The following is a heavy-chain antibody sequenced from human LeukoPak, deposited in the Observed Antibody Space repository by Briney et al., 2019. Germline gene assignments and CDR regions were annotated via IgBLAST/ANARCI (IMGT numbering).Heavy chain of an antibody. V-gene: IGHV1-69*01. Sequence: SVKVSCKASGDTFTSYAISWVRQAPGQGLEWMGGIIPIIGTANYAQKFQGRVTITADESTSTAYMELSSLRSEDTAVYYCARGYCSGGSCYADAFDIWGQGTMVTVSS. J-gene: IGHJ3*02. D-gene: IGHD2-15*01. CDR2: IIPIIGTA. CDR1: GDTFTSYA. CDR3: ARGYCSGGSCYADAFDI.